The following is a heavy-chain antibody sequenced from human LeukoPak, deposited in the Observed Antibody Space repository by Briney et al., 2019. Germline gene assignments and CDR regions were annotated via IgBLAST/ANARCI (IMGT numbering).Heavy chain of an antibody. CDR1: GGSTSSYY. Sequence: PSETLSLTCTVSGGSTSSYYWSWIRQPPGKGLEWIGYIYYSGSTNYNPSLKSRVTISVDTSKNQFSLKLSSVTAADTAVYYCARLNRGINAAHFDYWGQGTLVTVSS. D-gene: IGHD6-25*01. CDR2: IYYSGST. V-gene: IGHV4-59*08. J-gene: IGHJ4*02. CDR3: ARLNRGINAAHFDY.